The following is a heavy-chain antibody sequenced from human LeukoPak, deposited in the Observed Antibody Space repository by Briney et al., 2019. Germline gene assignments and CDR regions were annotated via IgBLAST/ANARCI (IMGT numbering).Heavy chain of an antibody. CDR1: GFTFSSYS. Sequence: GGSLRLSCAASGFTFSSYSMNWVRQAPGEGLEWVSSISSSSSYIYYADSVKGRFTISRDNAKNSLYLQMNSLRAEDTAVYYCARESAAAGSNDAFDIWGQGTMVTVSS. D-gene: IGHD6-13*01. V-gene: IGHV3-21*01. CDR3: ARESAAAGSNDAFDI. J-gene: IGHJ3*02. CDR2: ISSSSSYI.